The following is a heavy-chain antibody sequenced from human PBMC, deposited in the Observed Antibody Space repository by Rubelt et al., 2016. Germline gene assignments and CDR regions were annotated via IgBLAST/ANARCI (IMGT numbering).Heavy chain of an antibody. Sequence: QVQLVQSGAEVKKPGASVKVSCKASGYTFTSYAMHWVRQAPGQRLEWMGWINTNTGNPTYAQGFTGRFVFSLDTSVSTAYLQISSLKAEDTAVYYCARAYYYDSSALTWAFDYWGQGTLVTVSS. J-gene: IGHJ4*02. CDR1: GYTFTSYA. V-gene: IGHV7-4-1*02. CDR2: INTNTGNP. D-gene: IGHD3-22*01. CDR3: ARAYYYDSSALTWAFDY.